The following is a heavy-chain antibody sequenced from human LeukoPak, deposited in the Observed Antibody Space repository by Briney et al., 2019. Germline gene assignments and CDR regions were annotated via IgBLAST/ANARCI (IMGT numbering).Heavy chain of an antibody. CDR1: GFTFSSYS. CDR2: ISSSSSYI. D-gene: IGHD2-15*01. J-gene: IGHJ4*02. V-gene: IGHV3-21*01. CDR3: ARERYCSGGSCQLDY. Sequence: PGGSLRLSCAASGFTFSSYSMNWVRQAPGKGLEWVSSISSSSSYIYYADSVKGRFTISRDNAKNSLYLQMNSLRAEDTAVYYCARERYCSGGSCQLDYWGQGTLVTVSS.